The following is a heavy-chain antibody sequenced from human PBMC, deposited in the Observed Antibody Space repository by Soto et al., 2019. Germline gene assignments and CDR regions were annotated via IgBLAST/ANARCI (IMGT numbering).Heavy chain of an antibody. J-gene: IGHJ6*02. CDR2: IRSKAYGGTT. CDR3: TRDGNHYDILTGYYYYYGMDV. V-gene: IGHV3-49*04. CDR1: GFTFGDYA. Sequence: GGSLRLYCTASGFTFGDYAMSWVRQAPGKGLEWVGFIRSKAYGGTTEYAASVKGRFTISRDDSKSIAYLQMNSLKTEDTAVYYCTRDGNHYDILTGYYYYYGMDVWGQGTTVTVSS. D-gene: IGHD3-9*01.